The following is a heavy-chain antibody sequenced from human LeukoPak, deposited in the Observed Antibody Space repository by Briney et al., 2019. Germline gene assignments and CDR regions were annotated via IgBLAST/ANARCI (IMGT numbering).Heavy chain of an antibody. V-gene: IGHV1-18*01. D-gene: IGHD3-22*01. CDR2: ISAYNGNT. J-gene: IGHJ3*02. CDR1: GYTFTSYG. CDR3: VRDANYHDKTNYYDVLDI. Sequence: ASVKVSCKASGYTFTSYGISWVRQAPGQGLEWMGWISAYNGNTNYAQKLQGRVTMTTDTSTSTAYMELSSLRADDTAVYYCVRDANYHDKTNYYDVLDIWGQGTMVTVSS.